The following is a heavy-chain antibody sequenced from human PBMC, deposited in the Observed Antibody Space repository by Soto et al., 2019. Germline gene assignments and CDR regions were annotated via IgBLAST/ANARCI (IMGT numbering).Heavy chain of an antibody. Sequence: GGSLRLSCAASGFTFSSYAMSWVRQAPGKGLEWVSAISGSGGSTYYADSVKGRFTISRDNSKNTLYLQMNSLRAEDTAVYYCAKDVRVEYARSYFDYWGQGTLVTVSS. V-gene: IGHV3-23*01. CDR3: AKDVRVEYARSYFDY. J-gene: IGHJ4*02. CDR1: GFTFSSYA. CDR2: ISGSGGST. D-gene: IGHD2-8*01.